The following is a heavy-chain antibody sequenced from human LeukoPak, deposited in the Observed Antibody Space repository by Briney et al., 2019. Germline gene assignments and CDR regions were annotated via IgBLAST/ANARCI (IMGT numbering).Heavy chain of an antibody. CDR2: IIPIFGTA. V-gene: IGHV1-69*06. D-gene: IGHD3-16*01. J-gene: IGHJ4*02. CDR3: ATWPWAAN. CDR1: GCTFSRYA. Sequence: SVKVSCKSSGCTFSRYAIRWVRQAPGQGLEWMGGIIPIFGTANYAQKFQGRVTMTEDTSTDTAYMELSSLRSEDTAVYYCATWPWAANWGQGTLVTVSS.